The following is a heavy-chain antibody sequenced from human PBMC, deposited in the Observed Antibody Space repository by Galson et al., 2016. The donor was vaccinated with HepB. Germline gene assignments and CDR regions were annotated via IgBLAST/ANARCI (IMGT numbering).Heavy chain of an antibody. CDR3: AKADHYDILTGYFDY. J-gene: IGHJ4*02. V-gene: IGHV3-23*01. Sequence: SLRLSCASSGFTFSTYAMSWVRQAPGQGLEWVSAISSTSGSTYYADSVKGRFTISRDNSKNTLFLQMDSLRVEDTAVYFCAKADHYDILTGYFDYWGQGTLVTVSS. CDR1: GFTFSTYA. D-gene: IGHD3-9*01. CDR2: ISSTSGST.